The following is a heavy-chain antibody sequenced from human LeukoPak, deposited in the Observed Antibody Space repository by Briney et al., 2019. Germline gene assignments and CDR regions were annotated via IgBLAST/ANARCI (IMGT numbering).Heavy chain of an antibody. CDR2: MNPNSGNT. D-gene: IGHD4-17*01. Sequence: ASVKVSCKASGYTFTSYDINWVRQATGQGLEWMGWMNPNSGNTGYAQKFQGRVTMTRNTSISTAYMELSSLRSEDTAVYHCARSYGDSSGYYYGMDVWGQGTTVTVSS. CDR3: ARSYGDSSGYYYGMDV. V-gene: IGHV1-8*01. CDR1: GYTFTSYD. J-gene: IGHJ6*02.